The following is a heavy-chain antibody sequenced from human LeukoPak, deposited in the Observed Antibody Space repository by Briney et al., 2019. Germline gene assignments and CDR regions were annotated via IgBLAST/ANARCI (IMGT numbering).Heavy chain of an antibody. CDR2: ISYDGSNK. CDR1: GFTFSSYG. CDR3: AKERGHSRYFDY. J-gene: IGHJ4*02. Sequence: GRSLRLSCAASGFTFSSYGMHWVRQAPGKGLEWVAVISYDGSNKYYADSVKGRFTISRDNSKNTLYLQMNSLRAEDTAVYYCAKERGHSRYFDYWGQGTLVTVSS. V-gene: IGHV3-30*18. D-gene: IGHD4-11*01.